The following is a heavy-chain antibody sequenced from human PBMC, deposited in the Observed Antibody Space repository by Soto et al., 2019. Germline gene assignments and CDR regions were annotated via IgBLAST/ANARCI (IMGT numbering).Heavy chain of an antibody. D-gene: IGHD3-22*01. J-gene: IGHJ6*02. CDR1: GGSISSGGYS. V-gene: IGHV4-30-2*01. CDR3: ARGPRDEGGSDDYYYYYYYGMDV. CDR2: IYHSGST. Sequence: PSETLSLTCAVSGGSISSGGYSWSWIRQPPGKGLEWIGYIYHSGSTYYNPSLKSRVTISVDRSKNQFSLKLSSVTAADTAVYYCARGPRDEGGSDDYYYYYYYGMDVWGQGTTVTVSS.